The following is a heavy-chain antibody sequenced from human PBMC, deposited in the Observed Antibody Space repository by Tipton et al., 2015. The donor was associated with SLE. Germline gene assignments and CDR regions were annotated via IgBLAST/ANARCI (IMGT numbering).Heavy chain of an antibody. V-gene: IGHV4-59*01. J-gene: IGHJ6*03. D-gene: IGHD1-26*01. CDR2: IYYTGST. Sequence: TLSLTCTVSGGSISSYYWSWIRQPPGKGLEWIGYIYYTGSTYYNPSLKSRVTISVDTSKNQFSLKLSSVTAADTAVYYCARSGGSQEYYYYYMDVWGKGTTVTVSS. CDR3: ARSGGSQEYYYYYMDV. CDR1: GGSISSYY.